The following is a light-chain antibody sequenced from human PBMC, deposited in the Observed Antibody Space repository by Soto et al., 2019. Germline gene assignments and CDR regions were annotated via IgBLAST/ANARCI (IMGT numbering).Light chain of an antibody. J-gene: IGKJ1*01. V-gene: IGKV3-15*01. CDR3: QQYNNWLLRT. CDR2: GAS. Sequence: EIVMTQSTATLSVSPGERATLSCRASQSVSSNLAWYQQKPGQAPRLLIYGASTRATGIPARFSGSGSGTEFTLTISSLQSEDFAVYYCQQYNNWLLRTFGQGTKVEIK. CDR1: QSVSSN.